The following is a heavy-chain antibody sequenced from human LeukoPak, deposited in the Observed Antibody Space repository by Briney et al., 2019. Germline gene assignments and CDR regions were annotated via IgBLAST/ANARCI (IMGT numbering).Heavy chain of an antibody. V-gene: IGHV4-59*01. Sequence: SETLSLTCTVSGGSISSYYWSWIRQPPGKGLEWIGYIYYSGSTNYNPSLKSRVTASIDTSKNQFSLKLSSVTVADTAIYYCARGTKAYYYGMDIWGQGTTVTVSS. CDR2: IYYSGST. CDR3: ARGTKAYYYGMDI. J-gene: IGHJ6*02. D-gene: IGHD1-7*01. CDR1: GGSISSYY.